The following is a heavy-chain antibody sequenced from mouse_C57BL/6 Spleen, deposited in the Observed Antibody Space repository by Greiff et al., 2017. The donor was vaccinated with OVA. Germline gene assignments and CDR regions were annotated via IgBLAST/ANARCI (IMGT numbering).Heavy chain of an antibody. D-gene: IGHD3-1*01. V-gene: IGHV1-81*01. CDR2: IYPRSGNT. Sequence: VKLMESGAELVRPGASVKLSCKASGYTFTSYGISWVKQRTGQGLEWIGEIYPRSGNTYYNEKFQGKATLTADKSSSTAYMELRSLTSEDAAVYFWARSGGNYLDDWGQGTTLTVAS. CDR1: GYTFTSYG. CDR3: ARSGGNYLDD. J-gene: IGHJ2*01.